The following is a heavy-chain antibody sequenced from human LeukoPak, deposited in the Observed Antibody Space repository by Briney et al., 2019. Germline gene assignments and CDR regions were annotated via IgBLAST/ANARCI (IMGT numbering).Heavy chain of an antibody. D-gene: IGHD3-3*01. CDR3: GRVDSYYDFWSGYVAQAFDI. CDR2: INHSGST. Sequence: SQTLCLTCAVYGGSFSGYYWSWIRQPPGKGLEWIGEINHSGSTNYNPSLKSRVTISVDTSKNQFSLKLSSVTAAETAVYYCGRVDSYYDFWSGYVAQAFDIWGEGRMVTVSS. V-gene: IGHV4-34*01. J-gene: IGHJ3*02. CDR1: GGSFSGYY.